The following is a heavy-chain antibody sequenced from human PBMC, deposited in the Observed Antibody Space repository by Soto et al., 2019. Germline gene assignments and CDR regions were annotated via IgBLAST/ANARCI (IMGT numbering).Heavy chain of an antibody. D-gene: IGHD1-7*01. Sequence: QVQLVESGGGVVQPGRSLRLSCAASGFTFSSYGMHWVRQAPGKGLELVAVIWYDGSNKYYADSVKGRFTISRDNSKNTLYLQMNSLRAEDTAVYYCARDPFIGNYLGYFDYWGQGTLVTVSS. CDR1: GFTFSSYG. V-gene: IGHV3-33*01. J-gene: IGHJ4*02. CDR3: ARDPFIGNYLGYFDY. CDR2: IWYDGSNK.